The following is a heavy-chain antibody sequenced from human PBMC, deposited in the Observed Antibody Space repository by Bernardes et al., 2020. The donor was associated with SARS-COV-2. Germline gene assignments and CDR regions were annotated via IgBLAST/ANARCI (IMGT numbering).Heavy chain of an antibody. J-gene: IGHJ4*01. CDR1: GGSMSGYY. CDR2: IYFSGNT. Sequence: SETLSLTCTVSGGSMSGYYWSWIRQPPGKGLEWIGYIYFSGNTNYSPSLKSRVTISEDTSKNQFSLKLTSVTAADTAVYYCARGLTSTLDYWGQGTLVTVAS. D-gene: IGHD3-10*01. V-gene: IGHV4-59*03. CDR3: ARGLTSTLDY.